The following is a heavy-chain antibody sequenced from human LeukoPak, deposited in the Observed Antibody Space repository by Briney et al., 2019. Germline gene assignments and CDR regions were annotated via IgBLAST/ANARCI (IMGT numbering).Heavy chain of an antibody. CDR3: ARGQQWLVGNWFDP. D-gene: IGHD6-19*01. J-gene: IGHJ5*02. CDR1: GFTFSSYE. V-gene: IGHV3-48*03. Sequence: GGSLRLSCAASGFTFSSYEMNWVRQAPGKGLAWVSYISSSGSTIYHADSVKGRFTISRDNAKNSLYLQMNSLRAEDTAVYYCARGQQWLVGNWFDPWGQGTLVTVSS. CDR2: ISSSGSTI.